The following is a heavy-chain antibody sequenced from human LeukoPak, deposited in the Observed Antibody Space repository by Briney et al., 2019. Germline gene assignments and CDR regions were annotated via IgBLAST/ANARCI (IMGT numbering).Heavy chain of an antibody. CDR1: GGSITSSSYY. Sequence: SETLSLTCTVSGGSITSSSYYWGWIRQPPGKGPEWIGSIYYTGSTNYNPSLKSRVTISLDTSKNQFSLSLISVTAADTAVYYCARDGVSALNLYSDLWGRGTLVTVSS. V-gene: IGHV4-39*07. CDR3: ARDGVSALNLYSDL. D-gene: IGHD3-3*01. J-gene: IGHJ2*01. CDR2: IYYTGST.